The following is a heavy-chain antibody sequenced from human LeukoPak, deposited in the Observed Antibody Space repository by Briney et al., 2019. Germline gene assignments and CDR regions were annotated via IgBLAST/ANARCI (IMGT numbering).Heavy chain of an antibody. Sequence: PSQTLSLTCTVASGSISSGSYYWSWIRQPAGKGLEWIGRIYTSGSTNYNPSLKSRVTISVDTSKNQFSLKLSSVTAADTAVYYCARELIVVVPAANRFDPWGQGTLVTVSS. J-gene: IGHJ5*02. CDR3: ARELIVVVPAANRFDP. CDR2: IYTSGST. D-gene: IGHD2-2*01. CDR1: SGSISSGSYY. V-gene: IGHV4-61*02.